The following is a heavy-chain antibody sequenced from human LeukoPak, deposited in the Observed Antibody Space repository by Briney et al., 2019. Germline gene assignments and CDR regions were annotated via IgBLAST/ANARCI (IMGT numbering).Heavy chain of an antibody. J-gene: IGHJ2*01. D-gene: IGHD3-22*01. CDR1: GFTFSSYA. CDR3: AKDRHYYDSSGYYYRNFDL. V-gene: IGHV3-23*01. Sequence: PGGSLRLSCAASGFTFSSYAMSWVRQAPGKGLEWVSAISGSGGSTYYEDSVKGRFTISRDNSKNTLYLQMNSLRAEDTAVYYCAKDRHYYDSSGYYYRNFDLWGRGTLVTVSS. CDR2: ISGSGGST.